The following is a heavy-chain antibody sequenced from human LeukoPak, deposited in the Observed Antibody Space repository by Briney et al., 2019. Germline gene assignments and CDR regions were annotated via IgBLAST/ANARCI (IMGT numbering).Heavy chain of an antibody. CDR1: GFTFSDYY. CDR3: ARDIVVVPAAPAHASDI. Sequence: GGSLRLSCAASGFTFSDYYMSWIRQAPGKGLEWVSYISSSGSTIYYADSVKGRFTISRDNAKNSLYLQMNSLRAEDTAVYYCARDIVVVPAAPAHASDIWGQGTMVTVSS. J-gene: IGHJ3*02. CDR2: ISSSGSTI. D-gene: IGHD2-2*01. V-gene: IGHV3-11*01.